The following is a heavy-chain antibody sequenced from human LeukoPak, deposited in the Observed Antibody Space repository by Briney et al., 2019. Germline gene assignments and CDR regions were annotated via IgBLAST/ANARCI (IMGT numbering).Heavy chain of an antibody. CDR3: VREKYCTPTDCLHGRFYFNC. CDR1: GFAFSTYN. CDR2: ISYDGRNE. D-gene: IGHD2-8*01. V-gene: IGHV3-30*04. Sequence: PGGSLRLSCAASGFAFSTYNMHWVRQAPGKGLEWVAVISYDGRNENHAESVKGRFTISRDNSKNTLYLQMNTLRTKDTALYYCVREKYCTPTDCLHGRFYFNCWGQGTLVTVSS. J-gene: IGHJ4*02.